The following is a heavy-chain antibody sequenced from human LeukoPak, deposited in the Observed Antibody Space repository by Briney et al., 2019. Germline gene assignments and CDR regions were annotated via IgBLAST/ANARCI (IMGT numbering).Heavy chain of an antibody. CDR1: GFTFSSYW. CDR2: ISYDGSNK. J-gene: IGHJ4*02. CDR3: AKGRAYYYDSSPYDY. D-gene: IGHD3-22*01. V-gene: IGHV3-30*18. Sequence: GGSLRFSCAASGFTFSSYWMSWVRQAPGKGLEWVAVISYDGSNKYYADSVKGRFTISRDNFKNTLYLQMNSLRAEDTAVYYCAKGRAYYYDSSPYDYWGQGTLVTVSS.